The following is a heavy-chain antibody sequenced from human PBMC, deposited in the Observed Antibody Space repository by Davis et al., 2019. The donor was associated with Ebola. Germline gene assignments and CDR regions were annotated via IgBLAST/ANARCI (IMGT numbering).Heavy chain of an antibody. J-gene: IGHJ5*02. D-gene: IGHD6-13*01. V-gene: IGHV4-31*03. Sequence: SETLSLTCTVSGGSISSSGYYWGWIRQHPGEGLEWIGCVYYRGAAYYNPSLKSRVSISVDTSKNQFSLNLNSVTAAGTAVYRCARVMAAADTGYFDPWGRGVLVTVSS. CDR2: VYYRGAA. CDR1: GGSISSSGYY. CDR3: ARVMAAADTGYFDP.